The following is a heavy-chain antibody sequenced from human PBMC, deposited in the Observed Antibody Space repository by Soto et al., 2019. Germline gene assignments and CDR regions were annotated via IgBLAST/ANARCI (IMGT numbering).Heavy chain of an antibody. CDR2: INAGNGNT. D-gene: IGHD3-10*01. CDR3: ARAAGYYGSGSSNWFDS. J-gene: IGHJ5*01. CDR1: GYTFTSYA. Sequence: ASVKVSCKASGYTFTSYAMHWVRQAPGQRLEWMGWINAGNGNTKYSQKFQGRVTITRDTSASTAYMELSSLRSEDTAVYYCARAAGYYGSGSSNWFDSWGQGTLVTVSS. V-gene: IGHV1-3*01.